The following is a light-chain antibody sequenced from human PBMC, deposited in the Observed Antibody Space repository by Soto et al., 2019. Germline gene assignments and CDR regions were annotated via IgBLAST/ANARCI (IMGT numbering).Light chain of an antibody. CDR3: QQYNSYLWT. V-gene: IGKV3-11*01. Sequence: EIVLTQSPATLSLSPGERATLSCRASQSVSTYLAWYQQKPGQAPRLLIYDAFNRATGVPARFRGSGSGTDFTLTISGLEPEDFSVYYCQQYNSYLWTFGQGTKVEIK. J-gene: IGKJ1*01. CDR1: QSVSTY. CDR2: DAF.